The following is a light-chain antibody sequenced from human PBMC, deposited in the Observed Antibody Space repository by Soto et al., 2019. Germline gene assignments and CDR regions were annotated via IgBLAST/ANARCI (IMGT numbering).Light chain of an antibody. Sequence: EIVLTQSPGTLSLSPGERATLSCRASQSVSSSYLAWYQQKPGQAPRLLIYGASSRATGIPERFSRSGSGTDFTLTISRLEPEGFAVYYCQQYGSSPPTFGQGTKVEIK. CDR1: QSVSSSY. V-gene: IGKV3-20*01. CDR3: QQYGSSPPT. CDR2: GAS. J-gene: IGKJ1*01.